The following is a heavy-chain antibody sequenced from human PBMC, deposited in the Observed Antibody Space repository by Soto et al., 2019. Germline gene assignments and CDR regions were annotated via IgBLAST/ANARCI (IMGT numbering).Heavy chain of an antibody. D-gene: IGHD3-16*02. V-gene: IGHV1-69*04. CDR2: IIPILGIA. J-gene: IGHJ1*01. CDR3: AREVVEITFGGVIVTPGYFQH. Sequence: SVKVSCKASGGTFSSHTISWVRQAPGQGLEWMGRIIPILGIANYAQKFQGRVTITADKSTSTAYMELSSLRSEDTAVYYCAREVVEITFGGVIVTPGYFQHWGQGTLVTVSS. CDR1: GGTFSSHT.